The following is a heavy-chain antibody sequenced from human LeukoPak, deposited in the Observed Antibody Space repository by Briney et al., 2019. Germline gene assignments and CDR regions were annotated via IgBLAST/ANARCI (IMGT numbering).Heavy chain of an antibody. V-gene: IGHV3-23*01. D-gene: IGHD3-9*01. CDR1: GFXFTDYA. CDR2: ICSSVSGSGYST. Sequence: GGSLRLSCAASGFXFTDYAMSWVRQAPGKGLEWCSVICSSVSGSGYSTYYADSVKSRFTNSSANSKNTLYLQMDSLRAEDTAVYYCAKDDWADYWGQGTLVTVSS. J-gene: IGHJ4*02. CDR3: AKDDWADY.